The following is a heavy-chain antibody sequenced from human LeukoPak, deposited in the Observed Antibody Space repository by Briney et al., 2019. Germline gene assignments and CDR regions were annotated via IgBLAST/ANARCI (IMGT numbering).Heavy chain of an antibody. CDR3: ARGMYSSSSY. CDR2: INHGGST. Sequence: SETLSLTCAVYGGSFSGYYWSWIRQPPGKGLEWIGEINHGGSTNYNPSLKSRVTISVDTSKNQFSLKLSSVTAADTAVYYCARGMYSSSSYWGQGTLVTVSS. V-gene: IGHV4-34*01. J-gene: IGHJ4*02. D-gene: IGHD6-6*01. CDR1: GGSFSGYY.